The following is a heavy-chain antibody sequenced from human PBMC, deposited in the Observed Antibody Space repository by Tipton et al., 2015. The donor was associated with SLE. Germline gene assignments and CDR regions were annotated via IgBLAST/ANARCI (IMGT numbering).Heavy chain of an antibody. CDR3: ASRGVPDAFDI. CDR1: GGSISSGDYS. CDR2: IYHSGST. J-gene: IGHJ3*02. D-gene: IGHD3-10*01. Sequence: TLSLTCAVSGGSISSGDYSWSWIRQPPGKGLEWIGYIYHSGSTYYNPSLKSRVTISVDRSKNQFSLKLSSVTAADTAVYYCASRGVPDAFDIWGQGTMVTVSS. V-gene: IGHV4-30-2*01.